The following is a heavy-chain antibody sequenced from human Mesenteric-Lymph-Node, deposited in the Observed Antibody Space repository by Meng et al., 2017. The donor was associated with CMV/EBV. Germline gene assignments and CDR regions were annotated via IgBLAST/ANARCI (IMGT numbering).Heavy chain of an antibody. CDR2: IIPVSAEA. J-gene: IGHJ4*02. Sequence: SGGTFNTYAIAWVRQAPGQGLEWMGAIIPVSAEAKYAQKFRGRVTFTADESTTTAYMELSSLRSEDTAVYYCARGFSMVRGVIYYFDYWDQGTLVTVSS. V-gene: IGHV1-69*01. D-gene: IGHD3-10*01. CDR1: GGTFNTYA. CDR3: ARGFSMVRGVIYYFDY.